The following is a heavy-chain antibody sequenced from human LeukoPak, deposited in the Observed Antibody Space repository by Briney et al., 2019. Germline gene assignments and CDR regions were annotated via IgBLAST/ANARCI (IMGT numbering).Heavy chain of an antibody. V-gene: IGHV4-4*02. D-gene: IGHD3-22*01. CDR1: GDSINSLDL. CDR2: MYLSGTT. CDR3: AGLVGRYSSGLYYYYFDY. J-gene: IGHJ4*02. Sequence: SETLSPTCTVSGDSINSLDLWSWVRQPPGKGLEWIGEMYLSGTTHSNPSVKSRVTISIDKSKNQFLLNLSSVTAADTAVYYCAGLVGRYSSGLYYYYFDYWGQGTLVTVSS.